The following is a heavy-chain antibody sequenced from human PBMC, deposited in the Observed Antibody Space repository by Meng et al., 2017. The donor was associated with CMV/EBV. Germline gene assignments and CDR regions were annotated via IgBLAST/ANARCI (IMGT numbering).Heavy chain of an antibody. CDR3: ASPVGAPLLA. CDR2: IYYSGST. D-gene: IGHD1-26*01. CDR1: GGSISSSSYY. Sequence: SETLSLTCTVSGGSISSSSYYWGWIRQPPGKGLEWIGSIYYSGSTYYNPSLKSRVTISVDTSKNQFSLKLSSVTAADTAVYYCASPVGAPLLAWDQGTLVTVSS. J-gene: IGHJ5*02. V-gene: IGHV4-39*07.